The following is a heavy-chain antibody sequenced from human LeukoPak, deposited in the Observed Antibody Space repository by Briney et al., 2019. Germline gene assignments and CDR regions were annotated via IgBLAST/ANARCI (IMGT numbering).Heavy chain of an antibody. V-gene: IGHV4-34*01. CDR1: GGSFSGYH. CDR3: ARGVLLWFGELLSHFDY. Sequence: KPSETLSLTCAVYGGSFSGYHWSWIRQPPGKGLEWIGEINHSGSTNYNPSLKSRVTISVDTSKNQFSLKLSSVTAADTAVYYCARGVLLWFGELLSHFDYWGQGTLVTVSS. J-gene: IGHJ4*02. CDR2: INHSGST. D-gene: IGHD3-10*01.